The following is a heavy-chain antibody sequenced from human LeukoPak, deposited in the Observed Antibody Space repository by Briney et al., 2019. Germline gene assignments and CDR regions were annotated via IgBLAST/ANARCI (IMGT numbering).Heavy chain of an antibody. J-gene: IGHJ6*03. CDR2: INRNGGIT. Sequence: GGSLRLSCAASGFTFSSYGMHWVRQAPGKGLEWVSGINRNGGITGYADSVKGRFTISRDNAKNSLYLQMNSLRAEDTALYYCARFTSSDYYYMDVWGKGTTVTVSS. CDR3: ARFTSSDYYYMDV. D-gene: IGHD3-10*01. V-gene: IGHV3-20*04. CDR1: GFTFSSYG.